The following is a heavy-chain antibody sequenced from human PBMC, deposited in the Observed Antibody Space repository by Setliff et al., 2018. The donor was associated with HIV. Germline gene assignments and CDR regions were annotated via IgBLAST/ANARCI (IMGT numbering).Heavy chain of an antibody. CDR2: IYVSRNT. Sequence: SATLSLTCAVAGDSLTTGGADWSWVRQPAGKALEWIGHIYVSRNTMYNPSLKSRVTSSLDRSNNQLSLNLSSLTAADTAVYYCAGGLKAEYYYYYYMDVWGKGTTVTASS. CDR1: GDSLTTGGAD. V-gene: IGHV4-61*09. CDR3: AGGLKAEYYYYYYMDV. J-gene: IGHJ6*03.